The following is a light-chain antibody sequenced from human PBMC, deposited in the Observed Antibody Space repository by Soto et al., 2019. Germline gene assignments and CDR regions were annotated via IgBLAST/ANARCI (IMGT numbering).Light chain of an antibody. J-gene: IGKJ2*01. CDR3: QHYYNYPYT. V-gene: IGKV1-8*01. CDR1: QNITTY. Sequence: AIRMTQSPSSLSASTGDRVTITCRASQNITTYLAWYQQKPGKAPKLLMYGASTLQSGVPSRFTGSGSGTDFTLTISSLQTEDFATYYCQHYYNYPYTFGQGTELEI. CDR2: GAS.